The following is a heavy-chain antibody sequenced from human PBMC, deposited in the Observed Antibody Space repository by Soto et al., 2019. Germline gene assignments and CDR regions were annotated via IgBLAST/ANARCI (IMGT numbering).Heavy chain of an antibody. CDR1: GFTFDDYA. V-gene: IGHV3-9*01. Sequence: EVQLVESGGGLVQPGRSLRLSCAASGFTFDDYAMHWVRQAPGKGLEWVSGISWNSGSIGYADSVKGRFTISRDNAKNSLYLQMNSLRAEDTALYYCAKDRRPYSSSTGFDYWGQRTLVTVSS. CDR3: AKDRRPYSSSTGFDY. D-gene: IGHD6-6*01. J-gene: IGHJ4*02. CDR2: ISWNSGSI.